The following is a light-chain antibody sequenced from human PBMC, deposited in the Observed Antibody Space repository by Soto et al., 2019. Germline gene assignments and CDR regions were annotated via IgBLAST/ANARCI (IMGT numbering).Light chain of an antibody. CDR1: TGAVTSDNY. Sequence: QAVVTQEPSLTVSPGGTVTLTCASSTGAVTSDNYPNWFRQKPGQVPRPLVYSTNKRHSWTPVRFSGSLLGGKAALTLSAVQAEDEAEYYCLLCVGGAVVFGGGTKLTVL. CDR2: STN. CDR3: LLCVGGAVV. J-gene: IGLJ3*02. V-gene: IGLV7-43*01.